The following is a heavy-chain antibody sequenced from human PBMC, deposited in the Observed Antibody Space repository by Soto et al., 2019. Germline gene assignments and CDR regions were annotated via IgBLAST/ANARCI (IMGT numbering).Heavy chain of an antibody. J-gene: IGHJ4*02. CDR2: IYYTGNT. D-gene: IGHD6-13*01. Sequence: SETLSLTCTVSGDSSVSSSSYYWGWIRQPPGKGLEWIGSIYYTGNTFYSPSFRSRLTISVDTSKSQFSLKVNSMTAADTAVYYCARYRREAVAGYTLDNWGQGILVTVSS. CDR1: GDSSVSSSSYY. CDR3: ARYRREAVAGYTLDN. V-gene: IGHV4-39*07.